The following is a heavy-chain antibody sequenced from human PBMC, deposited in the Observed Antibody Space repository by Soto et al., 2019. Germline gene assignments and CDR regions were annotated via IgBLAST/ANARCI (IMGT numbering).Heavy chain of an antibody. Sequence: QVQLQESGPGLVKPSQTLSLTCTVSGGAISRGGYYWSWIRQHPGKGLDWIGYIYFSGSIYYNPSLKRRVTISGDPPKNHFSRKLSSVTAADTAVYYCARYPHIQLWSYPSDYWGQGTRVTVAS. J-gene: IGHJ4*02. D-gene: IGHD5-18*01. CDR2: IYFSGSI. V-gene: IGHV4-31*03. CDR3: ARYPHIQLWSYPSDY. CDR1: GGAISRGGYY.